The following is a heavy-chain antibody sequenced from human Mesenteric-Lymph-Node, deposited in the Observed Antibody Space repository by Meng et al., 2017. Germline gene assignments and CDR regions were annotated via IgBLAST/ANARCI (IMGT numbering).Heavy chain of an antibody. CDR3: AREYSSSWYAEFDY. CDR1: GFTFSSYA. Sequence: GGSLRLSCAASGFTFSSYAMHWVRQAPGKGLEWVAVISYDGSNKYYADSVKGRFTISRDNSKNTLYLQMNSLRAEDTAVYYCAREYSSSWYAEFDYWGQGTLVTVSS. D-gene: IGHD6-13*01. V-gene: IGHV3-30*04. J-gene: IGHJ4*02. CDR2: ISYDGSNK.